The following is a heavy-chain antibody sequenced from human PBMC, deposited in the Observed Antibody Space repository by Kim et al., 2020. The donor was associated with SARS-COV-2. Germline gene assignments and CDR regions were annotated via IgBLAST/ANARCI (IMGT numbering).Heavy chain of an antibody. D-gene: IGHD2-8*02. CDR2: INQGGSRK. V-gene: IGHV3-7*01. J-gene: IGHJ4*02. Sequence: GGSLRLSCAASGFTFSFYWMSWVRQAPGKGLEWVAGINQGGSRKYYVDSVKGRFTVSRDNARNSLYLQMDSLRADDTAMYYCARYCTGTTGDDQESPFEYSGQATLVTASS. CDR1: GFTFSFYW. CDR3: ARYCTGTTGDDQESPFEY.